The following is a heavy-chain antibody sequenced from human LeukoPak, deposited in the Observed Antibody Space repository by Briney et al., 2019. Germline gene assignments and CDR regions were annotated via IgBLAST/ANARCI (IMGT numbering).Heavy chain of an antibody. Sequence: GGSLRLSCAASGFTFSNAWMSWVRQAPGRGLEWVANIKQDGSEKFYVDSVKGRFTISRDNAKNSLYLQMNSLRAEDTAVYYCAKVGTTSWYLDYWGQGILVTVSS. D-gene: IGHD2-2*01. CDR1: GFTFSNAW. V-gene: IGHV3-7*01. J-gene: IGHJ4*02. CDR2: IKQDGSEK. CDR3: AKVGTTSWYLDY.